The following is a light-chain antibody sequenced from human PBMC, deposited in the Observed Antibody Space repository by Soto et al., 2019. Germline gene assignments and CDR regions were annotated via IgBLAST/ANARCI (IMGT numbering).Light chain of an antibody. CDR3: QKFSSYPLT. Sequence: EFLLTQSPGTLSLSPVESATLSCRASQTVRNNYLAWYQQKPGQAPRLLIYDESSRATGIPDRLSGGGSGTELNLTISRLEPEDFAVYYCQKFSSYPLTCGGGTKVDIK. CDR1: QTVRNNY. CDR2: DES. V-gene: IGKV3-20*01. J-gene: IGKJ4*01.